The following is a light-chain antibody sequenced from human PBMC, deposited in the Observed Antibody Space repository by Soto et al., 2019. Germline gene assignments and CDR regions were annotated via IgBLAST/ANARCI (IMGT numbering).Light chain of an antibody. CDR3: QQYNNWPQIT. Sequence: EIVLTQSPATLSVSPGERATLSCRASQSVSSSYLAWYQQKPGQAPRLLIYGASSRATGIPDRFSGGGSGTDFTLTISRLEPEDFAVYYCQQYNNWPQITFGQGTRLEIK. V-gene: IGKV3-20*01. CDR1: QSVSSSY. J-gene: IGKJ5*01. CDR2: GAS.